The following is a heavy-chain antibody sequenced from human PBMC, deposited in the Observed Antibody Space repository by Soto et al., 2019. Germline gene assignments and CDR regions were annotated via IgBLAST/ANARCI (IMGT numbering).Heavy chain of an antibody. J-gene: IGHJ6*02. CDR2: IIPIFGTA. D-gene: IGHD3-10*01. V-gene: IGHV1-69*13. Sequence: VKVSCKASGGTFSSYAISWVRQAPGQGLEWMGGIIPIFGTANYAQKFQGRVTITADESTSTAYMELSSLRSEDTAVYYCASAYMVRGVLYYYYYYGMDVWGQGTTVT. CDR3: ASAYMVRGVLYYYYYYGMDV. CDR1: GGTFSSYA.